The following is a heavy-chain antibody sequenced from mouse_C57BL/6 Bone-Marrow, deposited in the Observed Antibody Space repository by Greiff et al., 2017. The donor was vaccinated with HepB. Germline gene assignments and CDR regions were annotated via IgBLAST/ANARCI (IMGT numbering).Heavy chain of an antibody. Sequence: EVQLQQSGPELVKPGASVKISCKASGYTFTDYYMNWVKQSHGKSLEWIGDINPNNGGTSYNQKFKGKATLTVDKSSSTAYMELRSLTSEDSAVYYCARGRGLDGSSNWYFDVWGAGTTVTVSS. CDR2: INPNNGGT. CDR3: ARGRGLDGSSNWYFDV. V-gene: IGHV1-26*01. J-gene: IGHJ1*01. CDR1: GYTFTDYY. D-gene: IGHD1-1*01.